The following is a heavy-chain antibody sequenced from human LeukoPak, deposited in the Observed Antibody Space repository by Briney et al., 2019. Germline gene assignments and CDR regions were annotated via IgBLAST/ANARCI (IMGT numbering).Heavy chain of an antibody. J-gene: IGHJ4*02. CDR2: ISGSGGST. V-gene: IGHV3-23*01. D-gene: IGHD1-26*01. CDR1: GFTFSSYA. Sequence: GGSLRLSCAASGFTFSSYAMSWVRQAPGEGRGWVSAISGSGGSTYYADSVKGRFTISRDNSKNTLYLQMNSRRAEDTAVYYCAKGLVGAKYYWGQGTLVTVSS. CDR3: AKGLVGAKYY.